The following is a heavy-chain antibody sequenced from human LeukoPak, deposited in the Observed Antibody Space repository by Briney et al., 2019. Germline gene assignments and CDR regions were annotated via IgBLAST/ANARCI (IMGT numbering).Heavy chain of an antibody. D-gene: IGHD3-22*01. V-gene: IGHV1-18*01. CDR2: ISTYNGNT. J-gene: IGHJ5*02. CDR3: ARDLDYYDSSGSGWFDP. CDR1: GYSFSRYG. Sequence: GASVKVSCKASGYSFSRYGISWVRQAPGQGLEWMGWISTYNGNTNYAQKFQGGVTMTTDTSTNTAYMELRSLGSDDTAVYYCARDLDYYDSSGSGWFDPWGQGTLVTVSS.